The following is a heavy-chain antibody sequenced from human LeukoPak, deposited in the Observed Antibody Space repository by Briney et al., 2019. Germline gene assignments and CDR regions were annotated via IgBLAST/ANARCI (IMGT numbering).Heavy chain of an antibody. J-gene: IGHJ3*02. D-gene: IGHD1-26*01. CDR2: IYTSGST. CDR3: AGVGAPLRDAFDI. V-gene: IGHV4-61*02. Sequence: SQTLSLTCTVSGGSISSGSYYWSWIRQPAGKGLEWIGRIYTSGSTNYNPSLKSRVTISVDTSKNQFSLKLSSVTAADTAVYYCAGVGAPLRDAFDIWGQGTMVTVSS. CDR1: GGSISSGSYY.